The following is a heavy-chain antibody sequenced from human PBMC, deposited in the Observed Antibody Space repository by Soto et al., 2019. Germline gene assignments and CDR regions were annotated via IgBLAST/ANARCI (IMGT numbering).Heavy chain of an antibody. CDR3: ARGGPAIAVVRGIDFDY. CDR1: GGSVSSGSYY. V-gene: IGHV4-61*01. D-gene: IGHD6-19*01. Sequence: QVQLQESGPGLVKPSETLSLTSTVSGGSVSSGSYYWSWIRQPPGKVLAWIGYIYYSGSTNYNPSLGSRVTISGYTAKNQFDLKLSSVTAADTSVYYCARGGPAIAVVRGIDFDYWGQGTLVTVSS. CDR2: IYYSGST. J-gene: IGHJ4*02.